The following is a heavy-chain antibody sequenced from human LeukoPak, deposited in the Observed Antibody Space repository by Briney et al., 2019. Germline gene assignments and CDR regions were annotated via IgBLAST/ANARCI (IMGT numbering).Heavy chain of an antibody. CDR2: IYSGGST. J-gene: IGHJ4*02. CDR1: GFTVSSNY. Sequence: GGSLRLSCAASGFTVSSNYMSWVRQAPGKGLEWVSVIYSGGSTYYADSVKGRFTISRDNSKNTLYLQMNSLRAEDTAVYYCARVLLGELYLDYWGQGTLVTVSS. CDR3: ARVLLGELYLDY. V-gene: IGHV3-66*01. D-gene: IGHD3-16*01.